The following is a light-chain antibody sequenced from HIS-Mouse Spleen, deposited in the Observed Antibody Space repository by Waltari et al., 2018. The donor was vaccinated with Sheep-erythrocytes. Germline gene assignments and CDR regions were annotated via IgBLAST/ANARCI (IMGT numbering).Light chain of an antibody. J-gene: IGLJ3*02. CDR1: SSDVGSYNL. CDR2: DVS. CDR3: CSYAGSYTFWV. V-gene: IGLV2-11*01. Sequence: QSALTQPASVSGSPGQSITISCTGTSSDVGSYNLVSWYQQHPGKAPKLMIYDVSKRPSGVPDRFSDSKSGNTASLTISGLQAEDEADYYCCSYAGSYTFWVFGGGTKLTVL.